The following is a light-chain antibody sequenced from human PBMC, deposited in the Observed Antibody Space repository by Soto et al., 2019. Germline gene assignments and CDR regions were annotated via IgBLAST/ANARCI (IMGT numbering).Light chain of an antibody. J-gene: IGLJ1*01. CDR2: GKS. CDR1: SSNIGAGYD. V-gene: IGLV1-40*01. Sequence: QSVLTQPLSVSGAPGQRVSISCTGSSSNIGAGYDVHWYQQLPGTAPKLLIYGKSSRPSGVPDRFSGSKSGTSASLAITGLQAEDEADYYCQSFDSSLSGYVFGTGTKVTVL. CDR3: QSFDSSLSGYV.